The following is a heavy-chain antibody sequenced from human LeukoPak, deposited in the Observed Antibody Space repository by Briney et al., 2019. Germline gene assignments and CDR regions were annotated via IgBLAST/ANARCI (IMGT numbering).Heavy chain of an antibody. CDR3: AREPPDYDNTNSYSDAFDI. J-gene: IGHJ3*02. CDR2: IIPSFDTT. Sequence: ASVKASCKVSGGTFNTFTISWVRQAPGQGLEWMGNIIPSFDTTNYAQKFQDRVTITADETASTAYMELSSLRSEDTAVYFCAREPPDYDNTNSYSDAFDIWGQGTMVTVSS. V-gene: IGHV1-69*13. D-gene: IGHD3-22*01. CDR1: GGTFNTFT.